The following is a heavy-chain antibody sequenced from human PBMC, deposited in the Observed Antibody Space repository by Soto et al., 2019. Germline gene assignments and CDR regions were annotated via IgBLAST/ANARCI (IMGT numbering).Heavy chain of an antibody. J-gene: IGHJ4*01. CDR2: IKQDGSEK. D-gene: IGHD3-10*01. Sequence: GGSLRLSCAASGFTFSSYWMSWVRQAPGKGLEWVANIKQDGSEKYYVDSVKGRFTISRDNAKNSLYLQMNSLRAEDTAVYYCASYYGSGSYRAYYLDYLGQGTLVTVSS. CDR3: ASYYGSGSYRAYYLDY. CDR1: GFTFSSYW. V-gene: IGHV3-7*01.